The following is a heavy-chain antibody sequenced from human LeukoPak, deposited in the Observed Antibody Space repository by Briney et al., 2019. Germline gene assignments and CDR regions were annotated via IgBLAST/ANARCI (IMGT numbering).Heavy chain of an antibody. CDR2: IYYSGST. J-gene: IGHJ4*02. D-gene: IGHD6-13*01. CDR1: GGSISSYY. V-gene: IGHV4-59*01. CDR3: ARAYSIAAAAPLGY. Sequence: SETLSLTCSISGGSISSYYWSWIRQPPGKGLGWIGYIYYSGSTNYNPSLKSRVTISVDTSKNQFSLKLSSVTAADTAVYYCARAYSIAAAAPLGYWGQGTLVTVSS.